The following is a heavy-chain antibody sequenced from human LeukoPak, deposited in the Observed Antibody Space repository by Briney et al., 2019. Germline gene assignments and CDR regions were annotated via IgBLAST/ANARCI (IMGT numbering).Heavy chain of an antibody. CDR1: RGTFSNYA. Sequence: ASVKVSCKASRGTFSNYAISWVRQAPGQGLEWMGGIIPIFGTANYAQKLQGRVTITADESTSTAYMELSSLRSEDTAVYYCARDLDRYGSGSYWDYWGQGTLVTVSS. CDR3: ARDLDRYGSGSYWDY. CDR2: IIPIFGTA. V-gene: IGHV1-69*13. D-gene: IGHD3-10*01. J-gene: IGHJ4*02.